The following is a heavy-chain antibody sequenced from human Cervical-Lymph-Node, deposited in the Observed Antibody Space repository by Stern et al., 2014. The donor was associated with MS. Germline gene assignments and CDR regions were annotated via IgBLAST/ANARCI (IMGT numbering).Heavy chain of an antibody. CDR3: ARVIKGHDILSRGYFDL. Sequence: VQLLESGAEVKKPGASVKVSCKASGYTFTGYYMHWVRQAPGQGLEWMGWINPNSGGTNYAQKFQGRVTMTRDTSISTAYMELSRLRSDDTAVYYCARVIKGHDILSRGYFDLWGRGTLVTVSS. V-gene: IGHV1-2*02. CDR1: GYTFTGYY. CDR2: INPNSGGT. J-gene: IGHJ2*01. D-gene: IGHD3-9*01.